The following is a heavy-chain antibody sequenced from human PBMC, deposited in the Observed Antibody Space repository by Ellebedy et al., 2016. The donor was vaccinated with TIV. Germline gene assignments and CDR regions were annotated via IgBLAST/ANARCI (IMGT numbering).Heavy chain of an antibody. CDR1: GYTFTSYG. CDR3: ARRGADCGGDCFDY. D-gene: IGHD2-21*01. Sequence: AASVKVSCKASGYTFTSYGISWVRQAPGQGLEWMGWISAYNGDTNHAQKFQGRVTMTTDTSTSTAYMELRSLRSDDTAVYYCARRGADCGGDCFDYWGQGTLVTVSS. J-gene: IGHJ4*02. CDR2: ISAYNGDT. V-gene: IGHV1-18*04.